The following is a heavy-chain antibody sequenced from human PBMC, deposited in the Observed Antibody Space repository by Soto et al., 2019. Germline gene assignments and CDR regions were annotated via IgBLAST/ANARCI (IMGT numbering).Heavy chain of an antibody. Sequence: QVQLQESGPGLVKTSETLSLTCTVSGGSISSFYWSWIRQPAGKGLEWIGRIYSGGRNNYNPSLKSRVTMAVDTPTNQFSLRLSSVTDADNAMYYCARGSRGWDYWGQGTLVTVSA. CDR3: ARGSRGWDY. V-gene: IGHV4-4*07. D-gene: IGHD6-19*01. CDR1: GGSISSFY. CDR2: IYSGGRN. J-gene: IGHJ4*02.